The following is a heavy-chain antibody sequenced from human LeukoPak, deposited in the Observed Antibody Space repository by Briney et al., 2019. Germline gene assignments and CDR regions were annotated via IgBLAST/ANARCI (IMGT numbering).Heavy chain of an antibody. J-gene: IGHJ5*02. CDR3: AKGGPYSDSSQSWFAP. CDR1: GFSFANYA. D-gene: IGHD6-13*01. CDR2: IRGSGGST. Sequence: PGGSLRLSCAASGFSFANYAMSWVCQAPGKGLEWVSSIRGSGGSTNYADSVKGRFTISRDNSKNTLSLQMNSLRAEDTALYYCAKGGPYSDSSQSWFAPWGQGTLVTVSS. V-gene: IGHV3-23*01.